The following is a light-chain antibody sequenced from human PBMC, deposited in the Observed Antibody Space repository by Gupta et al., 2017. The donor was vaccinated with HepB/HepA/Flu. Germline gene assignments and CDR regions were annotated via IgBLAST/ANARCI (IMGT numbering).Light chain of an antibody. CDR1: EDIRNS. CDR3: LQYKNFPWT. V-gene: IGKV1-12*01. CDR2: TSS. J-gene: IGKJ1*01. Sequence: QMAQSPPSVSASVGDRVTITCRASEDIRNSLAWYQQKPGKAPKLLIETSSTMESGVPSRFSGGVSGTDFTLTISDLQPEDFATYYCLQYKNFPWTFGQGTKVEIK.